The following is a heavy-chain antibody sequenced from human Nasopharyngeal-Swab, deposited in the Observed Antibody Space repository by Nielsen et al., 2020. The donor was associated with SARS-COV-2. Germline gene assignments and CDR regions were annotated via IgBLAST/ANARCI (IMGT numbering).Heavy chain of an antibody. V-gene: IGHV4-59*08. CDR3: ARHPGYCSSTSCPQPDWFDP. Sequence: SETLSLTCTVSGGSISSDYWSWIRQPPGKGLEWIGYIYYIGSTNYNPSLNSRVTISVDTSKNQFSLKLSSVTAADTAVYYCARHPGYCSSTSCPQPDWFDPWGQGTLVTVSS. J-gene: IGHJ5*02. D-gene: IGHD2-2*01. CDR1: GGSISSDY. CDR2: IYYIGST.